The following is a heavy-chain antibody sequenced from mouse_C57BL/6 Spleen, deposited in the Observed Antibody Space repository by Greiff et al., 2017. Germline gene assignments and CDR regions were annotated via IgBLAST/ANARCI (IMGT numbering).Heavy chain of an antibody. J-gene: IGHJ4*01. CDR3: ARSGGYYGLYAMDY. Sequence: QVQLQQSGAELVKPGASVKISCKASGYAFSSYWMNWVKQRPGKGLEWIGQIYPGDGDTNYNGKFKGKATLTADKSSSTAYMQLSSLTSEYSSVYFCARSGGYYGLYAMDYWGQGTSGTVSS. V-gene: IGHV1-80*01. CDR1: GYAFSSYW. D-gene: IGHD2-1*01. CDR2: IYPGDGDT.